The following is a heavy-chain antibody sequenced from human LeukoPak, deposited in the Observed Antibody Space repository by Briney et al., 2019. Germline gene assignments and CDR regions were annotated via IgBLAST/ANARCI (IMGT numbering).Heavy chain of an antibody. CDR2: INPSSGGT. D-gene: IGHD3-3*01. CDR3: ARGHEYCFGSGCSDY. CDR1: GYMFTGYY. Sequence: ASVKVSCKASGYMFTGYYMHWVRQAPGQGLEWMGWINPSSGGTNYAQKFQGRVTMTRDTSVSTAYMDLTWLRPDDTAIYYCARGHEYCFGSGCSDYWGQGTLVTVSS. J-gene: IGHJ4*02. V-gene: IGHV1-2*02.